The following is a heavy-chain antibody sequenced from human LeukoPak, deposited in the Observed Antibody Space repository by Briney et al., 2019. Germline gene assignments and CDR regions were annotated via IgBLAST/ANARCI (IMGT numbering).Heavy chain of an antibody. D-gene: IGHD5-18*01. CDR1: GFTVNSDY. CDR3: AKDRGTWIQLWFFDY. V-gene: IGHV3-66*02. Sequence: GESLRLSCAASGFTVNSDYMTWVRQAPGKGLEWVSAINSGGNTYYADSVKGRFTISRDNSKNTLYLQMNSLRAEDTAVYYCAKDRGTWIQLWFFDYWGQGTLVTVSS. CDR2: INSGGNT. J-gene: IGHJ4*02.